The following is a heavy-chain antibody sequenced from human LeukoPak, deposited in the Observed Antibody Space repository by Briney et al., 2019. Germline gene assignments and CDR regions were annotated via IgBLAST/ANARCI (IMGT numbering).Heavy chain of an antibody. Sequence: ASVKVSCKASGYTFTSYVINWVRQATGQGLEWMGWMNPNSGNTGYAQKFQGRVTMTRNTSISTAYMELSSLRSEDTAVYYCARFRVSSGWDYWYFDLWGRGTLVTVSS. CDR2: MNPNSGNT. CDR1: GYTFTSYV. D-gene: IGHD6-19*01. CDR3: ARFRVSSGWDYWYFDL. J-gene: IGHJ2*01. V-gene: IGHV1-8*01.